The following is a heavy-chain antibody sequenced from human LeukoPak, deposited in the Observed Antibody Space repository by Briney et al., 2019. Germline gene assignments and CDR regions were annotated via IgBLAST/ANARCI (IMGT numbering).Heavy chain of an antibody. V-gene: IGHV3-30-3*01. CDR2: ISCDGSNK. J-gene: IGHJ4*02. CDR1: GFTFSSYA. CDR3: ARGVQYYDSNLKY. Sequence: PGGSLRLSCAASGFTFSSYAMHWVRQAPGKGLEWVAVISCDGSNKYYADSVKGRFTISRDNSKNTLYLQMNSLRAEDTAVYYCARGVQYYDSNLKYWGQGTLVTVSS. D-gene: IGHD3-22*01.